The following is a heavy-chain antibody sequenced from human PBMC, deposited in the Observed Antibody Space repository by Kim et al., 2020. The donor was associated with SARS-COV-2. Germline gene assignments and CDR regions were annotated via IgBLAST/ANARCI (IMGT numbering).Heavy chain of an antibody. CDR2: ISGSSGST. V-gene: IGHV3-23*01. D-gene: IGHD6-6*01. CDR1: GFTFSSYA. J-gene: IGHJ4*02. CDR3: AKDTGGQLGDPFDY. Sequence: GGSLRLSCAASGFTFSSYAMSWVRQAPGKGLEWVSSISGSSGSTYYADSVKGRFTISRDNTKNTLYLQMNSVRAEDTAGYYCAKDTGGQLGDPFDYWGQGTMVTVSS.